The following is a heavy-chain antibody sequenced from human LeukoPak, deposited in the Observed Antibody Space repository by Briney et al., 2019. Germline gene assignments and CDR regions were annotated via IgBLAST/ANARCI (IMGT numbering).Heavy chain of an antibody. CDR2: IYYSGST. V-gene: IGHV4-59*11. Sequence: SETLSLTCRASGGSISSHYWSWIRQPPGKGLEWIGYIYYSGSTNYNPSLKSRVTMSVDTSKNQFSLKLNSVTAADTALYFCARDAGTGWYFDLWGRGTLVTVSS. CDR1: GGSISSHY. J-gene: IGHJ2*01. D-gene: IGHD3/OR15-3a*01. CDR3: ARDAGTGWYFDL.